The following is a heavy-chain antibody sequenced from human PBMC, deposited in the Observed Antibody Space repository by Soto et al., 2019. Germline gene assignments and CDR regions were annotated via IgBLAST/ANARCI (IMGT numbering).Heavy chain of an antibody. CDR1: GGSVSSGDYY. Sequence: QVQLQESGPGLVKPSETLSLTCTVSGGSVSSGDYYWSWIRQPPGKGLEWIGYVHYSGSTKYNPSLESRVTISEDTSKNQFSLKLNSVTAADTVVYYCARVAASGSWVFDYWGQGTLVTVSS. J-gene: IGHJ4*02. CDR3: ARVAASGSWVFDY. CDR2: VHYSGST. D-gene: IGHD6-13*01. V-gene: IGHV4-61*08.